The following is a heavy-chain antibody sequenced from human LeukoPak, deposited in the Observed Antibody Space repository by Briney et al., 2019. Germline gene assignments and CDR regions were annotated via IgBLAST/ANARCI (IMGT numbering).Heavy chain of an antibody. CDR3: AKYILEPSTRHGMDV. CDR1: GFTFSNYA. D-gene: IGHD3-10*01. Sequence: PGGSLRLSCAASGFTFSNYAVSWVRRAPGKGLEWVSAISDSGGATYYADSVKGRFTISRDNSKNRVYVQMNSLRVDDTAVYYCAKYILEPSTRHGMDVWGKGTTVTVSS. J-gene: IGHJ6*04. V-gene: IGHV3-23*01. CDR2: ISDSGGAT.